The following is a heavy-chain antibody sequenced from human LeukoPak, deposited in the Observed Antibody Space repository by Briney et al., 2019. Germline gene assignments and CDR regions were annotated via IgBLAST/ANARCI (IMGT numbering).Heavy chain of an antibody. CDR1: GFTFSSNS. J-gene: IGHJ4*02. CDR3: AKELNTVNDY. V-gene: IGHV3-48*04. CDR2: ISSSSSTI. Sequence: TGGSLRLSCAASGFTFSSNSMNWVRQAPGKGLEWLSYISSSSSTIYYADSEKGRFTISRDNAKNSLYLQMNSLRAEDTAVYYCAKELNTVNDYWGQGTLVTVSS. D-gene: IGHD4-17*01.